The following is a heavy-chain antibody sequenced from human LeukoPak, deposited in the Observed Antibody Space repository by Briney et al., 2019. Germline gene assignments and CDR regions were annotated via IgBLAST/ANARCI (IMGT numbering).Heavy chain of an antibody. Sequence: PSETLSLTCTVSGGSISSYYWSWIRQPAGKGLEWIGRIYTSGSTNYNPSLKSRVTISVDTSKNQFSLKLSSVTAADTAVYYCARVHYDYVWGSYRYPKPYFDYWGQGTLVTVSS. CDR1: GGSISSYY. V-gene: IGHV4-4*07. CDR3: ARVHYDYVWGSYRYPKPYFDY. J-gene: IGHJ4*02. CDR2: IYTSGST. D-gene: IGHD3-16*02.